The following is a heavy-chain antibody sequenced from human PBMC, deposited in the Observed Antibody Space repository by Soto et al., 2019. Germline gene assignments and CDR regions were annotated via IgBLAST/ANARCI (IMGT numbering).Heavy chain of an antibody. CDR2: IGGSGRTT. CDR1: AFTFNNYA. CDR3: AKSRYSDSSGDFYDY. V-gene: IGHV3-23*01. Sequence: PGGSLRLSCAASAFTFNNYAMSWVRQAPGKGLEWVSGIGGSGRTTYYADSVKGRFTISRDNSNNTLFLQMNSLRAEDTAVYYCAKSRYSDSSGDFYDYWGQGTLATVSS. D-gene: IGHD3-22*01. J-gene: IGHJ4*02.